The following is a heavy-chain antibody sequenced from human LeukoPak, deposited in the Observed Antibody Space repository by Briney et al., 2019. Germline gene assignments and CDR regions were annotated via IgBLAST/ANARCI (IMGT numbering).Heavy chain of an antibody. Sequence: GGSLRLSCAASGFTFSSYAMHWVRQAPGKGLEWVAVISYDGSNKYYADSVKGRFTISRDNSKNTLYLQMNSLRAEDTAVYYCARAGVGYDYVWGSYRWIDYWGQGALVTVSS. D-gene: IGHD3-16*02. V-gene: IGHV3-30*04. CDR3: ARAGVGYDYVWGSYRWIDY. J-gene: IGHJ4*02. CDR2: ISYDGSNK. CDR1: GFTFSSYA.